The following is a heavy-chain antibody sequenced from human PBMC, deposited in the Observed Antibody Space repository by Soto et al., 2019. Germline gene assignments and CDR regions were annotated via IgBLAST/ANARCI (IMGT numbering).Heavy chain of an antibody. CDR2: IYSAGNT. V-gene: IGHV3-66*01. CDR3: ARDFVVGGPTINYYYGMDV. CDR1: GFTVSSNY. J-gene: IGHJ6*02. Sequence: EVQLVESGGDLVQPGGSLRLSCAASGFTVSSNYMSWVRQAPGKGLEWISIIYSAGNTYYADSVKGRFTISRDNSKNTLYLQMNSLGAEDTAVYYCARDFVVGGPTINYYYGMDVWGQGTTVNVSS. D-gene: IGHD1-26*01.